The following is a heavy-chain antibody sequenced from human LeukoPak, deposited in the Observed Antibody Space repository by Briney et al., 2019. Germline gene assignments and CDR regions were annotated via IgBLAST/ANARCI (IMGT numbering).Heavy chain of an antibody. V-gene: IGHV3-7*04. CDR3: AKDWGYGEAGIDF. J-gene: IGHJ4*02. Sequence: HPGGSLRLSCAASGFRFSSCWMSWVRQAPGKGLEWVAIIKGGGSEKAYVDSVKGRFSISRDNAENSVYQQMSSLRAEDTAVYYCAKDWGYGEAGIDFWGQGTLVTVSS. D-gene: IGHD3-16*01. CDR1: GFRFSSCW. CDR2: IKGGGSEK.